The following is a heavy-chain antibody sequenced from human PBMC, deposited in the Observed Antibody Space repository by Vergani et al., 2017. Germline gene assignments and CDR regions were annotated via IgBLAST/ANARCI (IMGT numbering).Heavy chain of an antibody. J-gene: IGHJ4*02. CDR2: ISGSGGST. V-gene: IGHV3-23*04. CDR3: AKNRGDSSSPTVPVFDY. Sequence: EVQMVESGGGLVKPGGSLRLSCAASGFTFSSYAMSWVRQAPGKGLEWVSAISGSGGSTYYADSVKGRFTISRDNSKNTLYLQMNSLRAEDTAVYYCAKNRGDSSSPTVPVFDYWGQGTLVTVSS. CDR1: GFTFSSYA. D-gene: IGHD6-13*01.